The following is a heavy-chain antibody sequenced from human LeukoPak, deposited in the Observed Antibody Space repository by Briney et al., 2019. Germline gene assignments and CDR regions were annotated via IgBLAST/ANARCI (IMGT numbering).Heavy chain of an antibody. CDR2: VSGRGDST. D-gene: IGHD3-10*01. CDR1: GFTFSSYA. J-gene: IGHJ5*01. CDR3: ARARGYSWIDS. Sequence: PGGSLRLSCAASGFTFSSYAISWVRQAPGKGLEWVSAVSGRGDSTYYADSVKGRFTISRDNSKNTLYLQMNSLRAEDTAVYYCARARGYSWIDSWGQGTLVTVSS. V-gene: IGHV3-23*01.